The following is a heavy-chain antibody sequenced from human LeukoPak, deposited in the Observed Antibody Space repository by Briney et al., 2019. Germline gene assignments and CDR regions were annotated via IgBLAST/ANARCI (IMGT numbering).Heavy chain of an antibody. CDR2: SRDKAGSYTT. Sequence: GGSLRLSCAASGFTLSDHYVDWVRQAPGKGLEWIGRSRDKAGSYTTEFAASVKGRFTISRDDSKNSLYLQMNSLKTEDSAVYYCARLYYESAIFHPFDYWGQGTLATVSS. D-gene: IGHD3-16*01. CDR3: ARLYYESAIFHPFDY. J-gene: IGHJ4*02. V-gene: IGHV3-72*01. CDR1: GFTLSDHY.